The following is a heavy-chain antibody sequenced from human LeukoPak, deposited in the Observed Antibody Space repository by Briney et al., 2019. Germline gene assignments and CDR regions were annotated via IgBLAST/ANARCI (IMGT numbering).Heavy chain of an antibody. CDR1: GFTFSRYA. Sequence: GGSLRLSCAASGFTFSRYAMHWVRQAPGNGLEYVSGINDNGGRTHYGDSVKGRFSISRDSSKNTLHLQMSTLRAEDTALYYCVKDVGGSYAFDYWGQGILVTVAS. V-gene: IGHV3-64D*09. CDR2: INDNGGRT. J-gene: IGHJ4*02. D-gene: IGHD1-26*01. CDR3: VKDVGGSYAFDY.